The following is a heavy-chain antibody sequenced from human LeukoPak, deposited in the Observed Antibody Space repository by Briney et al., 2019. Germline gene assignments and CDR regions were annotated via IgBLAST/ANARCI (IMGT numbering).Heavy chain of an antibody. Sequence: ASVKVSCKASGYTFTSYAMHWVRQAPGQRLEWMGWINAGNGNTKYSQKFQGRVTITRDTSASTAYMELSSLRSKDTAVYYCARGRYSSGWYGGFDAFDIWGQGTMVTVSS. CDR2: INAGNGNT. CDR1: GYTFTSYA. CDR3: ARGRYSSGWYGGFDAFDI. D-gene: IGHD6-19*01. J-gene: IGHJ3*02. V-gene: IGHV1-3*01.